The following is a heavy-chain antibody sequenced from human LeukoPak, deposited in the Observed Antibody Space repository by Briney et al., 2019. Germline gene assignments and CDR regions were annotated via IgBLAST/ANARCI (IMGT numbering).Heavy chain of an antibody. CDR1: GFTFSSHG. CDR3: ARHGLVIAAFSRNWFDP. D-gene: IGHD2-15*01. J-gene: IGHJ5*02. CDR2: IDHSGST. Sequence: GSLRLSCAASGFTFSSHGMNWVRQTPGKGLEWIGEIDHSGSTIYNPSLSSRVTISVDTSKMHFTLELTSVTAADTAVYYCARHGLVIAAFSRNWFDPWGQGTLVTVSS. V-gene: IGHV4-34*01.